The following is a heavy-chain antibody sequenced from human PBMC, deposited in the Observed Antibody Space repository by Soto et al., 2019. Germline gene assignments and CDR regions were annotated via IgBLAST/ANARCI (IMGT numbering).Heavy chain of an antibody. D-gene: IGHD1-26*01. J-gene: IGHJ4*02. CDR2: IKSKTDGGTT. Sequence: GGSLRLSCAASGFTFSNAWMSWVRQAPGKGLEWVGRIKSKTDGGTTDYAAPVKGRFTISRDDSKNTLYLQMNSLKTEDIAVYYCTTEIVGATFDYWGQGTLVTVSS. V-gene: IGHV3-15*01. CDR1: GFTFSNAW. CDR3: TTEIVGATFDY.